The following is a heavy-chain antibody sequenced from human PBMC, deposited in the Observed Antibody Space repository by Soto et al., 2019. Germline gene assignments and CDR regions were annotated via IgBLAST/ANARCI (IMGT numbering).Heavy chain of an antibody. D-gene: IGHD5-18*01. J-gene: IGHJ4*02. CDR3: ARGKVDTAMVTPFDY. CDR2: ISSSSRYI. CDR1: GFTFSSYS. V-gene: IGHV3-21*01. Sequence: GGSLRLSCAASGFTFSSYSMNWVRQAPGKGLEWVSSISSSSRYIYYADSVKGRFTISRDNAKNSLYLQMNSLRAEDTAVYYCARGKVDTAMVTPFDYWGQGTLVTVSS.